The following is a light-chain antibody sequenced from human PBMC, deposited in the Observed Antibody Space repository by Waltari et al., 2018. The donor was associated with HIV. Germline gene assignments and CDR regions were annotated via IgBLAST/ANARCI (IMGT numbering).Light chain of an antibody. CDR2: DAS. CDR3: QQLNSYPRT. CDR1: QGISSY. V-gene: IGKV1-9*01. J-gene: IGKJ1*01. Sequence: IQLTQSPSFLSASVGDRVTLTCRASQGISSYLAWYQQKPGKAPKLLIYDASTLQSGVPSRFSGSGSGTEFSLTISSLQPEDFATYYCQQLNSYPRTFGQGTKVEIK.